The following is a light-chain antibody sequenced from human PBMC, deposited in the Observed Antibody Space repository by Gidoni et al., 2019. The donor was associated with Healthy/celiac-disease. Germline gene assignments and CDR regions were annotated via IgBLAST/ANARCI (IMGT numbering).Light chain of an antibody. J-gene: IGKJ3*01. V-gene: IGKV2-28*01. Sequence: DIVMTQSPLSLPVTPAEPASISCRSSQSLLHSNGYNYLDWYLQKPGQSPQPLIYLGSNRASGVPDRFSGSGSGTDFTLKISRVEAEDVGVYYCMQALQTPFTFGPGTKVDIK. CDR2: LGS. CDR1: QSLLHSNGYNY. CDR3: MQALQTPFT.